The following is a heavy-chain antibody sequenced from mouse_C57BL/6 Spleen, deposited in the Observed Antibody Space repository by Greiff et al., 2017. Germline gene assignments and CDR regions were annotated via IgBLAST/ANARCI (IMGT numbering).Heavy chain of an antibody. J-gene: IGHJ1*03. D-gene: IGHD1-1*01. V-gene: IGHV5-6*01. CDR1: GFTFSSYG. CDR2: ISSGGSYT. Sequence: EVKLVESGGDLVKPGGSLKLSCAASGFTFSSYGMSWVRQTPDKRLEWVATISSGGSYTYYPDSVKGRFTISRDNAKNTLYLQRSSLKSEDTAMYYCARHYYGSSHWYFDVWGTGTTVTVSS. CDR3: ARHYYGSSHWYFDV.